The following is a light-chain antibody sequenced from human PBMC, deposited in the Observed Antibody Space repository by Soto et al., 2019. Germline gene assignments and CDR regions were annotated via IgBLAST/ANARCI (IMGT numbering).Light chain of an antibody. V-gene: IGLV1-44*01. Sequence: QSVLTQPPSASGTPGQRVTISCSGSSSNIGSNTVNWYQQLPGTAPKLLIYSNNQRPSGVPDRFSGSKSGTSASLAISGHQSEDEADYYCAAWDDSLNGVFGGGTKVTVL. CDR1: SSNIGSNT. J-gene: IGLJ2*01. CDR2: SNN. CDR3: AAWDDSLNGV.